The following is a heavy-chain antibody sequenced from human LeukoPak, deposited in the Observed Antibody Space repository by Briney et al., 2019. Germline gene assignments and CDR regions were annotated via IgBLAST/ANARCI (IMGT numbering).Heavy chain of an antibody. Sequence: GGSLRLSCAASGFTFSSYAMSWVRQAPGKGLEWVSDISGSGGSTYYADSVKGRFTISRDNSKNTLYLQMNSLRAEDTAVYYCARLRFGELGDWFDPWGQGTLVTVSS. D-gene: IGHD3-10*01. CDR2: ISGSGGST. CDR1: GFTFSSYA. J-gene: IGHJ5*02. V-gene: IGHV3-23*01. CDR3: ARLRFGELGDWFDP.